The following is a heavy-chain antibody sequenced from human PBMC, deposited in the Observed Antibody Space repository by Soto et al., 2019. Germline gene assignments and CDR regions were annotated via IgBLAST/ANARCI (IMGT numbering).Heavy chain of an antibody. CDR2: IIAYNGNT. Sequence: ASVKVTCKASGYTFTSYGISWVRQAPGQGLEWMGWIIAYNGNTNYAQKLQGRVTMTTDTSTSTAYMELSSLRSEDTAVYYCARLTGRYSGYDHGVDYWGQGTLVPVSS. V-gene: IGHV1-18*01. CDR1: GYTFTSYG. J-gene: IGHJ4*02. D-gene: IGHD5-12*01. CDR3: ARLTGRYSGYDHGVDY.